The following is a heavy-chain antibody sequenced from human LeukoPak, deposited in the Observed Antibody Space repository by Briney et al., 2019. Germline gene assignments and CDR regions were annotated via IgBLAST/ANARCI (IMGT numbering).Heavy chain of an antibody. CDR2: INPNSGGT. J-gene: IGHJ5*02. Sequence: ASVKVSCKASGYTFTGYYMHWVRQAPGQGLEWMGWINPNSGGTNYAQKFQGRVTMTRDTSISTAYMELSRLRSDDTAVYYCARDSPGYSSSSGFDPWGQGTLVTVSS. CDR1: GYTFTGYY. D-gene: IGHD6-6*01. CDR3: ARDSPGYSSSSGFDP. V-gene: IGHV1-2*02.